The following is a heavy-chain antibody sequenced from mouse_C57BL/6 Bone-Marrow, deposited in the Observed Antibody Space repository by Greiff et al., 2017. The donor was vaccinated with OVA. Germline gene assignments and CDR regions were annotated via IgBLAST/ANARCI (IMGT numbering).Heavy chain of an antibody. Sequence: VQLQQSGSELRSPGSSVKLSCKDFDSEVFPIAYMSWVRQKPGHGFEWIGGILPSIGRTIYGEKFEDKATLDADTLSNTAYLELNSLTSEDSAIYYCARGAYYSNYPYFDVWGTGTTVTVSS. CDR1: DSEVFPIAY. D-gene: IGHD2-5*01. CDR3: ARGAYYSNYPYFDV. J-gene: IGHJ1*03. V-gene: IGHV15-2*01. CDR2: ILPSIGRT.